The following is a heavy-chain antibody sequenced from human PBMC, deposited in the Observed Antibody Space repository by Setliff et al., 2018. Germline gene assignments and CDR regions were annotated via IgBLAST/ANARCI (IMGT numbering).Heavy chain of an antibody. J-gene: IGHJ5*02. CDR1: GGSISDYY. V-gene: IGHV4-59*01. CDR2: IYYGGST. D-gene: IGHD4-17*01. Sequence: SETLSLTCTVSGGSISDYYWSWIRQAPGKGLEWIGYIYYGGSTNYNPSLNSRLTISVDTSKNQFSLKLSSVTAADTAVYYCARVSTWFDPWGQGTLVTVSS. CDR3: ARVSTWFDP.